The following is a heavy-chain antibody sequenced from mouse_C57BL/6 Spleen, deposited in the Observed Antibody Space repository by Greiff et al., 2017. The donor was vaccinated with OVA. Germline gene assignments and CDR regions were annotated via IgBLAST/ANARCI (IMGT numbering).Heavy chain of an antibody. V-gene: IGHV1-18*01. J-gene: IGHJ2*01. CDR2: INPNNGGT. CDR3: ARAGGSGYVFDY. D-gene: IGHD3-2*02. Sequence: EVKLQESGPELVKPGASVKIPCKASGYTFTDYNMDWVKQSHGKSLEWIGDINPNNGGTIYTQKFKGKATLTVDKSSSTAYMELRSLTSEDTAVYYCARAGGSGYVFDYWGQGTTLTVSS. CDR1: GYTFTDYN.